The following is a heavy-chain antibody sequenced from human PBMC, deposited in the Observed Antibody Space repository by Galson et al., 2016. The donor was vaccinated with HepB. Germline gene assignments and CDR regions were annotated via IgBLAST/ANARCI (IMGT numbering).Heavy chain of an antibody. D-gene: IGHD1-26*01. CDR1: GYTLTDYY. V-gene: IGHV1-2*02. CDR3: ARDRYSGSYYVGAFDI. J-gene: IGHJ3*02. Sequence: SVKVSCKASGYTLTDYYIHWVRQAPGQGLEWMGWINPDSGVTSYAQKFQGRVTMTRVMSISTVYMELSRLKSDDTAIYYCARDRYSGSYYVGAFDIWGQGTMVTVS. CDR2: INPDSGVT.